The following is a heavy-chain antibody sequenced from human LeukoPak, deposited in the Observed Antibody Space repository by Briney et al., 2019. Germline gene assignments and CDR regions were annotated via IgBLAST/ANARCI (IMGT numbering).Heavy chain of an antibody. CDR1: GFTFSDYA. CDR2: ISGSAHKI. J-gene: IGHJ4*02. D-gene: IGHD2-15*01. V-gene: IGHV3-23*01. Sequence: GGSLRLSCVVSGFTFSDYAMSWVRQAPEKGLDWVSVISGSAHKIRYADSVKGRFTISRDNSMNTLYLQMNSLRAEDTAVYYCVKAWSPRFGGPDYWGQGTLVTVSS. CDR3: VKAWSPRFGGPDY.